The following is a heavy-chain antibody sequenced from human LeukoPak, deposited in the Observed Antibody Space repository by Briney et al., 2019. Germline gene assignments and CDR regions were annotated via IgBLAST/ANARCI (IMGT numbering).Heavy chain of an antibody. CDR2: ISSSNTI. CDR1: GFTFSDYY. V-gene: IGHV3-69-1*01. CDR3: ARERIFGDYFDY. J-gene: IGHJ4*02. Sequence: GGSLRLSCAASGFTFSDYYMSWIRQAPGKGLEWVSYISSSNTIYYADSVKGRFTISRDNAKNSVYLQMNSLIAEDTAVYYCARERIFGDYFDYWGQGTLVTVSS. D-gene: IGHD3-10*02.